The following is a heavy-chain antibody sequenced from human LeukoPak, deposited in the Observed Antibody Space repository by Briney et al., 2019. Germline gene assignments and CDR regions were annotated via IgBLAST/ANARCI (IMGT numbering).Heavy chain of an antibody. CDR3: ARAKADIGTRTRWLQSRPLEYYYYMDV. J-gene: IGHJ6*03. CDR1: GFTVSSNY. CDR2: IYSGGST. D-gene: IGHD5-24*01. Sequence: PGGSLRLSCAASGFTVSSNYMSWVRQAPGKGLEWVSVIYSGGSTYYADSVKGRFTLSRDNSKNTLYLQMNSLRAEDTAVYYCARAKADIGTRTRWLQSRPLEYYYYMDVWGKGTTVTVSS. V-gene: IGHV3-66*02.